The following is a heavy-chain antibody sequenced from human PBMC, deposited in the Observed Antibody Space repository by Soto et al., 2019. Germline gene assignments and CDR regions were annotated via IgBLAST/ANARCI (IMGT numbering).Heavy chain of an antibody. D-gene: IGHD6-13*01. CDR2: IIPIFGTA. J-gene: IGHJ4*02. V-gene: IGHV1-69*01. Sequence: QVQLVQSGAEVKKPGSSVKVSCKASGGTFSSYAISWVRQAPGQGIEWMGGIIPIFGTANYAQKFQGRVTITADESTSKAYMELSSMRSEDTAVYYCARGGDGIAAAGKHWGQGTLVTVSS. CDR1: GGTFSSYA. CDR3: ARGGDGIAAAGKH.